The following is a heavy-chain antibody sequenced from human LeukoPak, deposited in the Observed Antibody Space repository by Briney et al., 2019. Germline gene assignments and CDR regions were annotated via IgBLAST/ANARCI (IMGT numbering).Heavy chain of an antibody. CDR3: ARGYSSSWVVFDN. CDR2: IYYSGST. D-gene: IGHD6-13*01. CDR1: GGSISSGSYY. V-gene: IGHV4-61*02. Sequence: SQTLSLTCTVSGGSISSGSYYWSWIRQPAGKGLEWIGRIYYSGSTNYNPSLKSRVTISVDTSKIQFSLKLSSVTAADTAVYYCARGYSSSWVVFDNWGQGTLVTVSS. J-gene: IGHJ4*02.